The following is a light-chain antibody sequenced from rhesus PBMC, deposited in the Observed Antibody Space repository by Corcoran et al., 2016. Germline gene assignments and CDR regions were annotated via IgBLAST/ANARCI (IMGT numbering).Light chain of an antibody. CDR3: QRYNDWPYS. J-gene: IGKJ2*01. V-gene: IGKV3-35*02. CDR1: QSVAST. Sequence: ETVMMQSPATLSLSPGERATLACRASQSVASTLACYQQTPGQAPTLLVYYSSTRATGVPARFSGSGSGTEFTLTVSGLDPGDVGVYYCQRYNDWPYSFGQGTKVEIK. CDR2: YSS.